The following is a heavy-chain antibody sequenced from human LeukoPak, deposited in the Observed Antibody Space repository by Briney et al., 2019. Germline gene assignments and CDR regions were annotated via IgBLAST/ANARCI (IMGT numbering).Heavy chain of an antibody. CDR2: IYHSGST. D-gene: IGHD3-10*01. J-gene: IGHJ4*02. Sequence: SETLSLTCTVSGGSISSSNWWSWVRQPPGKGLEWIGEIYHSGSTNYNPSLKSRVTISVDKSKNQFSLKLNSVTAADTAVYYCARVAYYYGSAFFENWGQGTLVTVSS. V-gene: IGHV4-4*02. CDR1: GGSISSSNW. CDR3: ARVAYYYGSAFFEN.